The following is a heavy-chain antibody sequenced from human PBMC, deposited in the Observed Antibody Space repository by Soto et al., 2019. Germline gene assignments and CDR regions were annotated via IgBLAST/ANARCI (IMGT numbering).Heavy chain of an antibody. D-gene: IGHD4-17*01. CDR2: IWYDGSDK. CDR1: GFTFSNYA. V-gene: IGHV3-33*01. CDR3: ARDAGGDYNNYDRDV. Sequence: QMQLVESGGGVVQPGTSLRLSCAASGFTFSNYAMHWVRQAPGKGLEWVTIIWYDGSDKNYGDSVKGRFTISRDNSKNTLYLQMNSLRVEDTAVYYCARDAGGDYNNYDRDVWGKGTTVTVSS. J-gene: IGHJ6*03.